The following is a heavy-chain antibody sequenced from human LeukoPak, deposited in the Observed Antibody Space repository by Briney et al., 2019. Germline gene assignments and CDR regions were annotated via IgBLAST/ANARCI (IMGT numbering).Heavy chain of an antibody. CDR3: ARQGGDLGAFDI. J-gene: IGHJ3*02. CDR2: IYHSGST. V-gene: IGHV4-30-2*01. Sequence: SETLSLTCAVSGGSISSGGYSWSWIRQPPGKGLEWIGYIYHSGSTYYNPSLKSRVTISVDRSKNQFSLKLSSVTAADTGVYYCARQGGDLGAFDIWGQGTMVTVSS. D-gene: IGHD2-21*02. CDR1: GGSISSGGYS.